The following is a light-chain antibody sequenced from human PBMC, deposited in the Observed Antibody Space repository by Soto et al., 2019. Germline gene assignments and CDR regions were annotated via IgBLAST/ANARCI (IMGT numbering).Light chain of an antibody. CDR3: QQSNNHPIS. Sequence: DIQMTQSPSTLSASVGDSVTITCRASQSISSWLAWYQQKPGKAPKLVIYDVSSLQSGVPSRFSGSGSGTEFTLTISSLQPEDFATYYCQQSNNHPISFGQGTRLEIK. V-gene: IGKV1-5*01. J-gene: IGKJ5*01. CDR1: QSISSW. CDR2: DVS.